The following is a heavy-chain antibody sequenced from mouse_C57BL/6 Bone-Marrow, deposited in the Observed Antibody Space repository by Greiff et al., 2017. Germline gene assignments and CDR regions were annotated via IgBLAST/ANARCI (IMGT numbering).Heavy chain of an antibody. Sequence: VQLQQSGTVLARPGASVKMSCKTSGYTFTSYWMHWVKQRPGQGLEWIGAIYPGNSDTSYNQKLKGKAQLTAVTSASTAYMALSSLTNEDSAVYYCTRYEATVVDYWGQGTTLTVSS. CDR3: TRYEATVVDY. D-gene: IGHD1-1*01. J-gene: IGHJ2*01. CDR1: GYTFTSYW. V-gene: IGHV1-5*01. CDR2: IYPGNSDT.